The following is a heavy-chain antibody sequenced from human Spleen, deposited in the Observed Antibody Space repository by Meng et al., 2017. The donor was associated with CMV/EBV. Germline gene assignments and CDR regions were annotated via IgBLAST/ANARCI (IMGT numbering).Heavy chain of an antibody. CDR2: INHSGST. CDR1: GGSFSGYY. J-gene: IGHJ6*02. Sequence: SETLSLTYAVYGGSFSGYYWSWIRQPPGKGLEWIGEINHSGSTNYNPSLKSRVTISVDTSKNQFSLKLSSVTAADTAVYYCARGGEQLYRGYYYYYGMDVWGQGTTVTVSS. CDR3: ARGGEQLYRGYYYYYGMDV. D-gene: IGHD6-6*01. V-gene: IGHV4-34*01.